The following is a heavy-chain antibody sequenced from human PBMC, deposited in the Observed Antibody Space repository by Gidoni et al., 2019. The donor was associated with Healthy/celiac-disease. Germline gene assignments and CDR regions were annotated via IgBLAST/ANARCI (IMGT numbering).Heavy chain of an antibody. D-gene: IGHD3-10*01. Sequence: QLQLQESGPGLVKTSETLSLTCTVSGGSISSSSYYWGWIRQPPGKGLEWIWSSYYSGSTYYNPSLKIRVTISVDTSKNQFSLKLSSVTAADTAVYYCARRYGSGSYSDCDYWGQGTLVTVSS. CDR1: GGSISSSSYY. J-gene: IGHJ4*02. CDR3: ARRYGSGSYSDCDY. V-gene: IGHV4-39*01. CDR2: SYYSGST.